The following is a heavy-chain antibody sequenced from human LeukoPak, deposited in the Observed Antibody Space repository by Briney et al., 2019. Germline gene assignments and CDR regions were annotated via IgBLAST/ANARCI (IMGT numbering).Heavy chain of an antibody. CDR1: GGSISSSSYY. CDR2: IYYSGST. CDR3: ARARGEVFIDY. V-gene: IGHV4-39*07. J-gene: IGHJ4*02. D-gene: IGHD3-10*01. Sequence: SETLSLTCTVSGGSISSSSYYWGWIRQPPGKGLEWIGSIYYSGSTYYNPSLKSRVTISVDTSKNQFSLKLSSVTAADTAVYYCARARGEVFIDYWGQGTLVTVSS.